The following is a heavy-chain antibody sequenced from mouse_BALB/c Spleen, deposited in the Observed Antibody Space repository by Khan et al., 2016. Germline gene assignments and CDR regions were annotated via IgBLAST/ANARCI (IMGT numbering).Heavy chain of an antibody. V-gene: IGHV1-4*01. J-gene: IGHJ2*01. CDR3: AREKSNYDLFDY. CDR1: GYIFTSYT. D-gene: IGHD2-1*01. CDR2: INPDSAYT. Sequence: QVQLQQSGAELARPGAAMKMSCKTSGYIFTSYTIQWIKQRPGQGLEWIGYINPDSAYTDYNQRFKDKATLTADTSSSTAYMQLSSLTSEDSAVYYCAREKSNYDLFDYWGQGTTLTVSS.